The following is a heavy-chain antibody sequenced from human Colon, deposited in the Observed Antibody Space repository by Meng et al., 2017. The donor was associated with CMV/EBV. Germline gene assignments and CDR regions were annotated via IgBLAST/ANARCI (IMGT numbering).Heavy chain of an antibody. CDR1: GYTFTGYY. J-gene: IGHJ4*02. D-gene: IGHD6-19*01. CDR3: ARSSSSGRVSPDPEDYYDY. CDR2: INPNSGGT. Sequence: ASVKVSCKASGYTFTGYYMPWVRQAPGQGLEWLGWINPNSGGTNYAQKFQGRVTMTRDTSITTAYMELSRLRSDDTAVYFCARSSSSGRVSPDPEDYYDYWGQGTLVTVSS. V-gene: IGHV1-2*02.